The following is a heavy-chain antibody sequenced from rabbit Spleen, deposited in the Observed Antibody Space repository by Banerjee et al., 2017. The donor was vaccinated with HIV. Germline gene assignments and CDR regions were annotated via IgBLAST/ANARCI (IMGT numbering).Heavy chain of an antibody. CDR2: VGSGATGNT. CDR1: GFSFSSRYY. CDR3: ARDTSSSFSSYGMDL. J-gene: IGHJ6*01. Sequence: QEQLKESGGGLVQPGGSLTLSCKASGFSFSSRYYMCWVRQAPGKGLEWIGCVGSGATGNTYYASWAKGRFTISKTSSTTVTLQMTSLTAADTATYFCARDTSSSFSSYGMDLWGQGTLVTVS. D-gene: IGHD1-1*01. V-gene: IGHV1S45*01.